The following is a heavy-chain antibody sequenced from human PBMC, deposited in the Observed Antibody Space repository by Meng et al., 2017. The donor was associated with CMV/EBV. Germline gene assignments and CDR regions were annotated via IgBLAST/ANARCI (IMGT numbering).Heavy chain of an antibody. Sequence: SVKVACKASGGTFSSYAISWVRQAPGQGLEWMGGIIPILGIANYAQKFQVRVTITADKSTSTAYMELSSLRSEDTAVYYCARRLSTGGYSYDRGSYYYYGMDVWGQGTTVTVSS. J-gene: IGHJ6*02. V-gene: IGHV1-69*10. CDR3: ARRLSTGGYSYDRGSYYYYGMDV. CDR2: IIPILGIA. D-gene: IGHD5-18*01. CDR1: GGTFSSYA.